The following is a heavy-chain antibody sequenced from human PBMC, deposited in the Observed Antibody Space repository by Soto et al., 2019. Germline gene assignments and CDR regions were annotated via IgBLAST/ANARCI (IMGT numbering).Heavy chain of an antibody. CDR2: ISGSGGSA. CDR3: AKEDDAWTNGHFDI. D-gene: IGHD2-8*01. V-gene: IGHV3-23*01. Sequence: EVQLLESGGGLVQPGGSLRLSCAASGFPFGSYAMSWFRQAPGRGLGWISAISGSGGSAYYADSVKGRFTIYRDNYKNTLHVQLNSLRSEDTAIYYCAKEDDAWTNGHFDIWGQGTVVTVSS. CDR1: GFPFGSYA. J-gene: IGHJ3*02.